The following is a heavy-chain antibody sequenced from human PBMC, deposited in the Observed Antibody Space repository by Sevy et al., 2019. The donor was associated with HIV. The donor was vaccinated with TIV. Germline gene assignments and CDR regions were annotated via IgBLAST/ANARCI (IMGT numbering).Heavy chain of an antibody. D-gene: IGHD4-17*01. CDR2: IYYSGTT. CDR1: GGSISSRNYY. V-gene: IGHV4-39*01. Sequence: SETLSLTCTVSGGSISSRNYYWGWIRQPPGKGLEWIGNIYYSGTTYYNPSLKSLVTISVDTSKSQFSLRLSSVTAADTALYYCARDYGSTYYFDYWGQGTLVTVSS. CDR3: ARDYGSTYYFDY. J-gene: IGHJ4*02.